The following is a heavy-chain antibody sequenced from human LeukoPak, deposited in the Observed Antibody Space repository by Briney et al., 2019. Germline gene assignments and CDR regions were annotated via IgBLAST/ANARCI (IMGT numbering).Heavy chain of an antibody. CDR3: ARDRTPVDPYFDY. V-gene: IGHV4-59*01. CDR2: IYYSGST. CDR1: GGSISSYY. J-gene: IGHJ4*02. D-gene: IGHD1-14*01. Sequence: SETLSLTCTASGGSISSYYWSWIRQSPGKGLEWIGYIYYSGSTNYNPSLKSRVTISVDTSKNQFSLKLSSVTAADTAVYYCARDRTPVDPYFDYWGQGTLVTVSS.